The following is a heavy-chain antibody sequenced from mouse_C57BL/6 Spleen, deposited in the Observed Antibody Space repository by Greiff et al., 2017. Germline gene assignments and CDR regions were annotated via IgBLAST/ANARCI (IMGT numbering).Heavy chain of an antibody. CDR1: GYTFTSYW. CDR3: ERRDYGSSSVLFDY. CDR2: IDPSDSYT. V-gene: IGHV1-59*01. D-gene: IGHD1-1*01. J-gene: IGHJ2*01. Sequence: QVQLQQPGAELVRPGTSVTLSCKASGYTFTSYWMHWVKQRPGQGLEWIGVIDPSDSYTNYNQKFKGQATLTVDPSSSTAYMQLSSLTSEDSAVYYCERRDYGSSSVLFDYWGQGTTLTVSS.